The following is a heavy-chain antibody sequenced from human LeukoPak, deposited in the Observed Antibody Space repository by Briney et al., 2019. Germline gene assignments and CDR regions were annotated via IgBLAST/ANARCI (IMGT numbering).Heavy chain of an antibody. Sequence: GVPLRLSRTPRGIASCGYEVYIFRQAPGKGLEWISYISSDGNTIYYAGSVKGRFTISRDNAKNSLYLQMNSLRAEDTAIYYCARAIYHLDFWGQGTLVTVSS. CDR3: ARAIYHLDF. V-gene: IGHV3-48*03. CDR1: GIASCGYE. CDR2: ISSDGNTI. D-gene: IGHD3/OR15-3a*01. J-gene: IGHJ4*02.